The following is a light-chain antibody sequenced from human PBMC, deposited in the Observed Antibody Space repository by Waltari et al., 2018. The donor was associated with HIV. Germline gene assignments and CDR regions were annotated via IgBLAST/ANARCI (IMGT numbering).Light chain of an antibody. CDR1: QSVGYF. V-gene: IGKV3-11*01. CDR3: QQHINWPLT. J-gene: IGKJ4*01. Sequence: EIVLTQSPVTLSLSPGERAALSCRASQSVGYFLAWYQQKPGQPPRLLISAVSKRAAGTPARFSGSGSKTNFTLTISALEPEDFVVYYCQQHINWPLTFGGGTRLEIK. CDR2: AVS.